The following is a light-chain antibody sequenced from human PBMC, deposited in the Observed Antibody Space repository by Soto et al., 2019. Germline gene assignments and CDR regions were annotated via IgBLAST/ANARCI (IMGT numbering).Light chain of an antibody. J-gene: IGKJ3*01. CDR1: QDIRKY. CDR3: QSYDHRRSFT. Sequence: DIPMTQSPSSLSASVGDRVTITCQASQDIRKYLNWYQQKPGRDPKLLIYGASKLDTGVSSRFSGSRYGTDFTFTISSLQPDESTTYYCQSYDHRRSFTFGPGNKVSIK. CDR2: GAS. V-gene: IGKV1-33*01.